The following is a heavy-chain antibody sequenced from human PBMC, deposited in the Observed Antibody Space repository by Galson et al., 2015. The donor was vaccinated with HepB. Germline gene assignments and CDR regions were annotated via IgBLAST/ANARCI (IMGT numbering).Heavy chain of an antibody. Sequence: LSLTCTVSGGSISSGGYYWSWIRQHPGKGLEWIGYIYYSGSTYYNPSLKSRVTISVDTSKNQFSLKLSSVTAADTAVYYCARSSGLGLFDPWGQGTLVTVSS. J-gene: IGHJ5*02. V-gene: IGHV4-31*03. CDR1: GGSISSGGYY. CDR3: ARSSGLGLFDP. CDR2: IYYSGST. D-gene: IGHD3/OR15-3a*01.